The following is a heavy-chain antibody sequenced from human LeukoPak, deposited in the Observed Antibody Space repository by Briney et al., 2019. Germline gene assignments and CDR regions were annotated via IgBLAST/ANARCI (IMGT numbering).Heavy chain of an antibody. V-gene: IGHV3-11*01. CDR1: GFTFSVYY. J-gene: IGHJ4*02. CDR2: ISSSGSTI. Sequence: GGSLRLSCAASGFTFSVYYMSWIRQAPGKGLEWVSYISSSGSTIYYADSVKGRFTISRDNAKNSLYLQMNSLRAEDTAVYYCARDYYYDSSGYYRYWGQGTLVTVSP. CDR3: ARDYYYDSSGYYRY. D-gene: IGHD3-22*01.